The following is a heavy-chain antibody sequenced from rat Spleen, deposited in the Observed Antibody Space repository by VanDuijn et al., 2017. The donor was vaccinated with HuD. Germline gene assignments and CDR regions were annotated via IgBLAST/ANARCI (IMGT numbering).Heavy chain of an antibody. CDR3: ATDYFGGYVLDA. V-gene: IGHV5-25*01. CDR2: ISIGGYNT. D-gene: IGHD1-11*01. Sequence: EVQLVESGGGLVQPGRSLKLSCAASGFTFSDYYMAWVRQAPTKGLEWVASISIGGYNTYYRDSVKGRFSISRDDAKSTLYLQMDSLRSEDTATYYCATDYFGGYVLDAWGQGTSVTVSS. J-gene: IGHJ4*01. CDR1: GFTFSDYY.